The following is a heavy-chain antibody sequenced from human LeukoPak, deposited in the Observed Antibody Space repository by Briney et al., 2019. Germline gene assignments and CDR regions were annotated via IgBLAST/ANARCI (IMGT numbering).Heavy chain of an antibody. CDR1: GFTFSSYA. Sequence: PGGSLRLSCAASGFTFSSYAMSWVRQAPGKGLEWVSAISGSGDSTYYADSVKGRFTISRDSSKNTLYLQMKSLRAEDTAVYYCAKDPGSLRYFDWLGLGDYWGQGTLVTVSS. J-gene: IGHJ4*02. CDR3: AKDPGSLRYFDWLGLGDY. V-gene: IGHV3-23*01. D-gene: IGHD3-9*01. CDR2: ISGSGDST.